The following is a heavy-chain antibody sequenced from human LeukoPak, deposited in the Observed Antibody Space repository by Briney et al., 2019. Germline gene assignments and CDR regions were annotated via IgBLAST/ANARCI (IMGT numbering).Heavy chain of an antibody. D-gene: IGHD5-18*01. J-gene: IGHJ4*02. CDR1: GGSISSSSYY. CDR2: IYYSGST. Sequence: SETLSLTCTVSGGSISSSSYYWGWIRQPPGKGLEWIGSIYYSGSTYYNPSLKSRVTISVDTSKNQFSLKLSSVTAADTAVYYCARHGYSYASDYWGQGTLVTVSS. V-gene: IGHV4-39*01. CDR3: ARHGYSYASDY.